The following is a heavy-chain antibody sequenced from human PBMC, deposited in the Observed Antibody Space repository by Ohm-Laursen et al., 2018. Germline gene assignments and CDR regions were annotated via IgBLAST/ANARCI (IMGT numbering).Heavy chain of an antibody. J-gene: IGHJ4*02. V-gene: IGHV3-30*18. CDR2: ISDDGSDK. D-gene: IGHD6-13*01. Sequence: SLRLSCTASVFTFSSYGMHWVRQAPGKGLEWVAFISDDGSDKYYADSVKGRFTISRDNSKNTLYLQMNSLRADDTAVYYCAKENDSISSFDYWGQGTLVTVSS. CDR1: VFTFSSYG. CDR3: AKENDSISSFDY.